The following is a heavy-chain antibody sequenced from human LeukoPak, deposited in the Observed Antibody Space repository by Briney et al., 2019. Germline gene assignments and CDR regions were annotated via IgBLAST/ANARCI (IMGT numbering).Heavy chain of an antibody. CDR2: IKQDGTEK. CDR1: GFGFTTYW. D-gene: IGHD3-22*01. J-gene: IGHJ4*02. V-gene: IGHV3-7*03. CDR3: AKNPKITMIVVVLRRGGEYYFDY. Sequence: PGESLRLSCAASGFGFTTYWMSWVRQAPGKGLEWVANIKQDGTEKYYVDSVKGRFTISRDNSKNTLYLQMNSLRAEDTAVYYCAKNPKITMIVVVLRRGGEYYFDYWGQGTLVTVSS.